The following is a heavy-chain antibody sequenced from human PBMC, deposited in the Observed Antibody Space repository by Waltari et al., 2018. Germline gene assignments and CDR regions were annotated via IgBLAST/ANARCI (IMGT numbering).Heavy chain of an antibody. V-gene: IGHV4-38-2*01. CDR3: ARVSKVSSSGYYSYYFDY. CDR1: GYSISSGYY. CDR2: IYHSGST. J-gene: IGHJ4*02. D-gene: IGHD3-22*01. Sequence: QVQLQESGPGLVKPSETLSLTCAVSGYSISSGYYWGWIRQPPGKGLEWIGSIYHSGSTYYNPSLKSRVTISVDTSKNQFSLKLSSVTAADTAVYYCARVSKVSSSGYYSYYFDYWGQGTLVTVSS.